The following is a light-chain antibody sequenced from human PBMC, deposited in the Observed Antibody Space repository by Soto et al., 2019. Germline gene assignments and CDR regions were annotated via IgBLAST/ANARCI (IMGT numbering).Light chain of an antibody. CDR3: QQYNTHWT. CDR1: QSVSSG. CDR2: DAS. J-gene: IGKJ1*01. Sequence: DIQMTQTPSTLSASVGDRVTITCRASQSVSSGLAWYQQKPGKAPKLLIYDASNLENGVPSRFSASGSGTEFTLTISNLQPDDFATYFCQQYNTHWTFSQGTKVDIK. V-gene: IGKV1-5*01.